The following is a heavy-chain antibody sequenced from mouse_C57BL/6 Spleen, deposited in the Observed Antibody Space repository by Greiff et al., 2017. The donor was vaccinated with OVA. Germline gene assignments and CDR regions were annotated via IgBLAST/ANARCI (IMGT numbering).Heavy chain of an antibody. Sequence: VQLQQSGPELVKPGASVKISCKASGYAFSSSWMNWVKQRPGKGLEWIGRIYPGDGDTNYNGKFKGKATLTADKSSGTAYMQLSSLTSEDSAVYFCARAAISYYFDYWGQGTTLTVSS. CDR3: ARAAISYYFDY. CDR2: IYPGDGDT. V-gene: IGHV1-82*01. CDR1: GYAFSSSW. J-gene: IGHJ2*01.